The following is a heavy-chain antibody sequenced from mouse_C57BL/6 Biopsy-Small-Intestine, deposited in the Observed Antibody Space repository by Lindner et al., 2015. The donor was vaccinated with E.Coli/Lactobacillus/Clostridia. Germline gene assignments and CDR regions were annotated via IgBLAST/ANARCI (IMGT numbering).Heavy chain of an antibody. V-gene: IGHV1-58*01. D-gene: IGHD1-1*01. CDR1: GYTFTSFG. CDR3: ARGGSSVVADYAMDY. J-gene: IGHJ4*01. Sequence: QLQESGAELVRPGSSVKMSCKTSGYTFTSFGTDWVRQRPGQGLEWIGYIYIGNGYTEYNEKFKGKATLTSDTSSSTAYMQLSSLTSEDSAIYFCARGGSSVVADYAMDYWGQGTSVTVSS. CDR2: IYIGNGYT.